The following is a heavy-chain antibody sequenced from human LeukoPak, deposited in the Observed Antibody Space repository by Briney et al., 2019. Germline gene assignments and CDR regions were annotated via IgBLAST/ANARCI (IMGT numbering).Heavy chain of an antibody. D-gene: IGHD4-11*01. J-gene: IGHJ4*01. V-gene: IGHV3-21*01. CDR1: GFTFSSYS. Sequence: PGGSLRLSCAASGFTFSSYSMNCVRQAPGKGLEWVSSISNSSSYIYYADSVKGRFPISRDNAKNSLYLQMNSLRAEDTAVYYCARGRDCSNRDLDYWGQEPWSPSPQ. CDR2: ISNSSSYI. CDR3: ARGRDCSNRDLDY.